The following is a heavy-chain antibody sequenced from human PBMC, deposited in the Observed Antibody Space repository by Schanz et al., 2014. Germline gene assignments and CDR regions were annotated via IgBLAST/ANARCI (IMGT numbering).Heavy chain of an antibody. V-gene: IGHV1-69*09. CDR3: ARGGGPEDVFDI. D-gene: IGHD5-12*01. Sequence: QVQLVQSGAEVEKPGSSMKVSCKASGGTFSTYPINWLRQAPGQGLEWMGRIIPIHGIVNYAQRFQDRVRITADKSTSTAYMELSSLRSDDTAVYYCARGGGPEDVFDIWGQGTILTVSS. CDR1: GGTFSTYP. CDR2: IIPIHGIV. J-gene: IGHJ3*02.